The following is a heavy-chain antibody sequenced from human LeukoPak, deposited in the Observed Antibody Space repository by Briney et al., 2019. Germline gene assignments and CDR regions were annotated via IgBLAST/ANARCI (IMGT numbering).Heavy chain of an antibody. D-gene: IGHD2-15*01. CDR2: ISSSRFI. CDR3: ARAVYCSGGGCFWYFDL. V-gene: IGHV3-21*01. J-gene: IGHJ2*01. CDR1: GISFSNYS. Sequence: GGSLRLSCAASGISFSNYSMNWVRQAPGKGLEWVSLISSSRFIYYGDSVKGRFTISRDNAKKSLYLQMNSLRAEDTAVYYCARAVYCSGGGCFWYFDLWGRGTLVTVSS.